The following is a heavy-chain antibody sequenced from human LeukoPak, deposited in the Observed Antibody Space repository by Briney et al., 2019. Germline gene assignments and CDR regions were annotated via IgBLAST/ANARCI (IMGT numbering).Heavy chain of an antibody. CDR3: ARARTYGSWHPEFDY. V-gene: IGHV4-30-4*01. CDR2: IYYSGST. Sequence: SQTLSLTCTVSGGSISSGDYYWSWIRQPPGKGLEWIGYIYYSGSTYYNPSLKSRVTISVDTSKNQFSLKLSSVTAADTAVYYCARARTYGSWHPEFDYWGQGTLVTVSS. J-gene: IGHJ4*02. D-gene: IGHD3-10*01. CDR1: GGSISSGDYY.